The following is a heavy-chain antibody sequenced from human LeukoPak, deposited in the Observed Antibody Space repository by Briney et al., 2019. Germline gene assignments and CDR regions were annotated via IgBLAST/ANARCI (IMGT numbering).Heavy chain of an antibody. D-gene: IGHD3-22*01. Sequence: SAKVSCKASGGTFSSYAISWVRQAPGQGLEWMGGIIPIFGTANYAQKFQGRVTITADESTSTAYMELSSLRSEDTAVCYCARRNDSSGYPYYFDYWGQGTLVTVSS. CDR2: IIPIFGTA. J-gene: IGHJ4*02. V-gene: IGHV1-69*01. CDR1: GGTFSSYA. CDR3: ARRNDSSGYPYYFDY.